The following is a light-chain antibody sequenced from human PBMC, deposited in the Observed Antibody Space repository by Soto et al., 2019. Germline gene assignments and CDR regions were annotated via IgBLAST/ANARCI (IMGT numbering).Light chain of an antibody. CDR2: RNN. CDR3: AAWDDSLSGVV. V-gene: IGLV1-47*01. J-gene: IGLJ2*01. Sequence: QSVLTQPPSASGTPGQRVTISCSGSSSNIGSKYAYWYQQLPGRAPKLLIYRNNQRPSGVPDRFSGSKSGTSASLAISGLRSEDEADYYCAAWDDSLSGVVFGGGTKLTVI. CDR1: SSNIGSKY.